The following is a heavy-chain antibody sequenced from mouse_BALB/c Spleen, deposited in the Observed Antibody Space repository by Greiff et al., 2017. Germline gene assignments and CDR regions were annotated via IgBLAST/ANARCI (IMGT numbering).Heavy chain of an antibody. CDR3: ARGYYGSSYWYFDV. V-gene: IGHV1-19*01. D-gene: IGHD1-1*01. CDR1: GYTFTDYY. Sequence: EVKLMESGPELVKPGASVKMSCKASGYTFTDYYMDWVKQSHGESFEWIGRVNPYNGGTSYNQKFKGKATLTVDKSSSTAYMELNSLTSEDSAVYYCARGYYGSSYWYFDVWGAGTTVTVSS. J-gene: IGHJ1*01. CDR2: VNPYNGGT.